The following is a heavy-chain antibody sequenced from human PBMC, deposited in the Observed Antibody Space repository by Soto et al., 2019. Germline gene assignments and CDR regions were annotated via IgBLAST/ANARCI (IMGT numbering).Heavy chain of an antibody. Sequence: EVQLLESGGGLVQPGGSLRLSCAASGFTFTSYGMSWYRQSPGKGLEWLSDISGSGDRTRQAASVKGRFTISRDNSKSTLYLQMNSLRVEDTAVYYCTKDQLPDIIGAAGYWGQGTLVTVSS. CDR1: GFTFTSYG. CDR2: ISGSGDRT. D-gene: IGHD6-13*01. V-gene: IGHV3-23*01. J-gene: IGHJ4*02. CDR3: TKDQLPDIIGAAGY.